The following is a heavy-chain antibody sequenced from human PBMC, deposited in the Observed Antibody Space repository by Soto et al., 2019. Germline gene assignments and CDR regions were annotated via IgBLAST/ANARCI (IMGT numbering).Heavy chain of an antibody. CDR3: LAGYNSRLDY. V-gene: IGHV1-69*02. CDR1: GGSFGSYT. CDR2: ILPILDVS. J-gene: IGHJ4*02. D-gene: IGHD5-12*01. Sequence: QVQLVQSGAEVKKPGSSVQVSCKASGGSFGSYTINWVRQATGQGLEWLGRILPILDVSNYARTSQGRVTITEDKSTNTAYLELHSLRSEDTAIYYCLAGYNSRLDYWAQGTLVTVSS.